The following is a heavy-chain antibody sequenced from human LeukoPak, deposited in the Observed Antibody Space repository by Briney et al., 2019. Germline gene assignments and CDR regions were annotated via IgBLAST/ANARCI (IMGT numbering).Heavy chain of an antibody. Sequence: PGGSLRLSCGASGFTFSTYWMSWVRQAPGKGLEWVANIKQDGSEKYYVDSVKGRFTISRDNAKNSLYLQMNSLRAEDTAVYYCARERQNKDFWSGGDYWGQGTLVTVSS. V-gene: IGHV3-7*01. D-gene: IGHD3-3*01. CDR1: GFTFSTYW. CDR2: IKQDGSEK. J-gene: IGHJ4*02. CDR3: ARERQNKDFWSGGDY.